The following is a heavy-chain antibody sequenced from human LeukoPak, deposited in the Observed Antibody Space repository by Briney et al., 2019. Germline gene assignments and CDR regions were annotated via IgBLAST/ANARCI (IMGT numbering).Heavy chain of an antibody. Sequence: ASVSVSCMASGYTFTGYYMHWVRQAPGEGVEWMGWISAKNGNTNYTQKLQGRVTMTTDTSTSTAYMELTSLRSDDTAVYYCARVMEQWLVLGGIDYWGQGTLVTVSS. CDR3: ARVMEQWLVLGGIDY. J-gene: IGHJ4*02. D-gene: IGHD6-19*01. CDR1: GYTFTGYY. V-gene: IGHV1-18*04. CDR2: ISAKNGNT.